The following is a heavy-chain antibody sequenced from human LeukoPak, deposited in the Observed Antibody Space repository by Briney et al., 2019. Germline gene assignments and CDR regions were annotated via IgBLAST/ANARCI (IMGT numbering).Heavy chain of an antibody. V-gene: IGHV1-69*05. Sequence: SVKVSCKASGGTFSSHAISWVRQAPGQGLEWMGGIIPIFGTANYAQKFQGRVTITTDESTSTAYMELSSLRSEDTAVYYCASGMATIMGYWGQGTLVTVSS. D-gene: IGHD5-24*01. J-gene: IGHJ4*02. CDR3: ASGMATIMGY. CDR2: IIPIFGTA. CDR1: GGTFSSHA.